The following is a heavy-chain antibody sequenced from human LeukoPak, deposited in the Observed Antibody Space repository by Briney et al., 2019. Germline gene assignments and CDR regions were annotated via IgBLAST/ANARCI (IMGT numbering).Heavy chain of an antibody. CDR3: ARRLLGEVVVAAVAFDI. Sequence: GESLKISCKGSGYSFTSYWIGWVRQMPGKGLEWMGIIYPGDSDTRYSPSFQGQVTISADKSISTAYLQWSSLKASDTAMYYCARRLLGEVVVAAVAFDIWGQGTMVTVSS. D-gene: IGHD2-15*01. CDR2: IYPGDSDT. V-gene: IGHV5-51*01. J-gene: IGHJ3*02. CDR1: GYSFTSYW.